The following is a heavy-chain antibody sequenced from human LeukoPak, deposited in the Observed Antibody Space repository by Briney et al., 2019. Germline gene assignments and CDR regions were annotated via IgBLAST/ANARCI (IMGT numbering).Heavy chain of an antibody. V-gene: IGHV1-69*04. CDR2: IIPILGIA. J-gene: IGHJ3*02. D-gene: IGHD3-16*01. CDR1: GYTFTSYG. CDR3: ARDFDEGGAFDI. Sequence: GASVKVSCKASGYTFTSYGISWVRQAPGQGLEWMGRIIPILGIANYAQKFQGRVTITADKSTSTAYMELSSLRSEDTAVYYCARDFDEGGAFDIWGQGTMVTVSS.